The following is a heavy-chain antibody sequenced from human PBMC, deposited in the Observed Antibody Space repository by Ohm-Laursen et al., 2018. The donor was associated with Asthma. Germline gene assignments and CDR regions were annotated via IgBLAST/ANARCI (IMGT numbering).Heavy chain of an antibody. V-gene: IGHV4-31*03. D-gene: IGHD2-15*01. CDR2: IYYSGIT. Sequence: TLSLTCTVSGDSISSGNNYWSWIRQHPVKGLEWIGYIYYSGITYSNPSLRSRVTISVDTSKNQFSLNLTSVTAADTAVYSCARVSCTGGSCFIEHWAQGTLVTVSS. J-gene: IGHJ1*01. CDR1: GDSISSGNNY. CDR3: ARVSCTGGSCFIEH.